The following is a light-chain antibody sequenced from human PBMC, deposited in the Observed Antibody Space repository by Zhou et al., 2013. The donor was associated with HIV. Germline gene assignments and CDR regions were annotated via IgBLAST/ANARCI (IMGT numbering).Light chain of an antibody. CDR2: KAS. V-gene: IGKV1-5*03. J-gene: IGKJ2*01. CDR3: QQYNSYSYT. Sequence: DIQMTQSPFTLSASVGDRVTITCRASQSISSWLAWYQQKPGKAPKLLIYKASSLQSGVPSRFSGSGSGTDFTLTISSLQPDDFATYYCQQYNSYSYTFGQGTKLEIK. CDR1: QSISSW.